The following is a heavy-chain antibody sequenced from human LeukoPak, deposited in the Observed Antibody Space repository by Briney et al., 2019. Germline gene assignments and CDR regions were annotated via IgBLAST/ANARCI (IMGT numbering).Heavy chain of an antibody. D-gene: IGHD5-12*01. V-gene: IGHV3-23*01. CDR2: ISSSGGYT. J-gene: IGHJ3*02. CDR1: GFTVSSNF. CDR3: AKNWGATIYYAFDI. Sequence: HPGGSLRLSCAASGFTVSSNFMSWVRQAPGKGLEWVSAISSSGGYTYYADSVKGRFTISRDNSKNTLYLQMNSLRAEDTAVYYCAKNWGATIYYAFDIWGQGTMVTVSS.